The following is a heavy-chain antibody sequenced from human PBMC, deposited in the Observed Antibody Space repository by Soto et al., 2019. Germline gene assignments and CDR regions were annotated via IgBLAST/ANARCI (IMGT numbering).Heavy chain of an antibody. CDR2: INGGNGDT. J-gene: IGHJ5*02. D-gene: IGHD3-16*02. V-gene: IGHV1-3*01. Sequence: ASVKVSCKASGYTFTTYAMHWVRQAPGQRLEWMGWINGGNGDTKYSQQFQGRVTITRDTSASTAYMELSSLKSEDTAVYYCARDHAFETNYDYVWGSYRGLNWFDPWGQGTLVTVSS. CDR3: ARDHAFETNYDYVWGSYRGLNWFDP. CDR1: GYTFTTYA.